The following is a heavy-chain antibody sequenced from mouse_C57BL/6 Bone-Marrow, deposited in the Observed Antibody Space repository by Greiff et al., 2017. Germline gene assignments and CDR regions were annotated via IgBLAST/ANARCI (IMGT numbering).Heavy chain of an antibody. J-gene: IGHJ3*01. CDR3: ARDVYETY. D-gene: IGHD1-1*01. CDR2: IYPRSGNT. Sequence: QVQLKESGAELARPGASVKLSCKASGYTFTSYGISWVKRRTGQGLEWIGEIYPRSGNTYYNEKFKGKATLTADKSSSTAYMELRSLTSEDSAVYFCARDVYETYWGQGTLVTVSA. CDR1: GYTFTSYG. V-gene: IGHV1-81*01.